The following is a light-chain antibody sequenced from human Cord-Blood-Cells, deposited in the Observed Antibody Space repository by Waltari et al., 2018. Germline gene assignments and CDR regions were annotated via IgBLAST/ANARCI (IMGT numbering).Light chain of an antibody. CDR1: GRDVGGYNC. CDR2: EVR. V-gene: IGLV2-14*01. CDR3: SSYTSSSTVV. J-gene: IGLJ2*01. Sequence: SALTHPAPVSGSPGQAITISCTGTGRDVGGYNCVHWYHQHPGKAPKLIIYEVRNRPSGVSNRFSGSKSGNTASLTISGLQAEDEADYYCSSYTSSSTVVFGGGTKLTVL.